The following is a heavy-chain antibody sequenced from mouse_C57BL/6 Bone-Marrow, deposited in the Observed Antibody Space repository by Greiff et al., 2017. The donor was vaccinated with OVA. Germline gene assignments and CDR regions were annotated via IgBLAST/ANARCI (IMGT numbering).Heavy chain of an antibody. Sequence: EVHLVESGGGLVQPGGSLSLSCAASGFTFTDYYMSWVRQPPGKALEWLGFIRNKANGYTTEYSASVKGRFTISRDNSQSILYLQMNALRAEDSATYYCARYPLYGKEDYWYFDVWGTGTTVTVSS. CDR3: ARYPLYGKEDYWYFDV. CDR2: IRNKANGYTT. D-gene: IGHD2-1*01. CDR1: GFTFTDYY. J-gene: IGHJ1*03. V-gene: IGHV7-3*01.